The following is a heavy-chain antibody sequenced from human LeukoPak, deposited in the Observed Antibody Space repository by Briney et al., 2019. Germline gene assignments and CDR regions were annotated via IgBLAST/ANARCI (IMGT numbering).Heavy chain of an antibody. CDR2: ISYDGRNK. V-gene: IGHV3-30*18. J-gene: IGHJ4*02. CDR1: GFIFSSYA. D-gene: IGHD3-3*01. Sequence: GGSLRLSCAASGFIFSSYAMHWVRQAPGKGLEWVAVISYDGRNKNYADSVKGRFTISRDNSKNTLYLQMISLRPEDTAVYYCAKTLRGYDFWTGYFLDYWGQGTLVTVSS. CDR3: AKTLRGYDFWTGYFLDY.